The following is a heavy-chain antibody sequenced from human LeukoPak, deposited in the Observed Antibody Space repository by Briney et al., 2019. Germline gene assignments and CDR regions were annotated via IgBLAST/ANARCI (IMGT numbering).Heavy chain of an antibody. J-gene: IGHJ4*02. Sequence: ASVKVSCKASGYTFTGYYMHWVRQAPGQGLVWMGRINPNSGGTNYAQKFQGRVTMTRDTSISTAYMELSRLRSDDTAVYYCARVQDYDFWSGYYYKTYYFDYWGQGTLVTVSS. D-gene: IGHD3-3*01. CDR2: INPNSGGT. V-gene: IGHV1-2*02. CDR1: GYTFTGYY. CDR3: ARVQDYDFWSGYYYKTYYFDY.